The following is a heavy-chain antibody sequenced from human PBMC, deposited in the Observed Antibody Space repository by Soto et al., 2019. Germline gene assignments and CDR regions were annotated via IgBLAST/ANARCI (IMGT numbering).Heavy chain of an antibody. CDR3: ARVDSSLVRLVGQFYFDH. D-gene: IGHD3-10*01. V-gene: IGHV1-69*01. CDR2: TIPIFTTG. CDR1: GGTFNGYG. J-gene: IGHJ4*02. Sequence: QVQLVQSGAEVKEPGSSVKVSCKASGGTFNGYGISWVRQAPGQGLEWVGGTIPIFTTGNYAQKFQGRLTMTADESTSTAYMELSGLRSDDTAIYYCARVDSSLVRLVGQFYFDHWGQGTLVTVSS.